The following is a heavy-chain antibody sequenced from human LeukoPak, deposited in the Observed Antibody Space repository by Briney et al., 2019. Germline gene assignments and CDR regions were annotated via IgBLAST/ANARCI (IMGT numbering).Heavy chain of an antibody. V-gene: IGHV4-59*01. CDR2: IYYSGST. CDR1: GGSLSSYY. Sequence: SETLSLTCTVSGGSLSSYYWSWIRQPPGKGLEGMGYIYYSGSTNYNPSLKSRVTISVDTSKNQFSLKLSSVTAADTAVYYCARGWGSAMIRGLAGDSWGQGTLVTVSS. CDR3: ARGWGSAMIRGLAGDS. D-gene: IGHD3-10*01. J-gene: IGHJ5*02.